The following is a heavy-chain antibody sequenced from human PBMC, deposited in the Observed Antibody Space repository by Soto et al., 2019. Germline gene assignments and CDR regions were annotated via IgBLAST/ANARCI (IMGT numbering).Heavy chain of an antibody. J-gene: IGHJ6*02. CDR1: GYSFTSYW. CDR3: ARRYYGSGSYYDHYGMDV. Sequence: PGESLKISCKGSGYSFTSYWIGWVRQMPGKGLEWMGIIYPGDSDTRYSPSFQGQVTISADKSISTAYLQWSSLKASDTAMYYCARRYYGSGSYYDHYGMDVWGQGTTVTVSS. D-gene: IGHD3-10*01. CDR2: IYPGDSDT. V-gene: IGHV5-51*01.